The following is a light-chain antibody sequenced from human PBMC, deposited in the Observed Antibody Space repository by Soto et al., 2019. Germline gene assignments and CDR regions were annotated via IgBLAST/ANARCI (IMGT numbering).Light chain of an antibody. CDR1: QSVSSSY. V-gene: IGKV3-20*01. CDR3: QQYGSSPPYT. CDR2: GAS. J-gene: IGKJ2*01. Sequence: EIVLTQSPGTLSLSPGERATLSCRASQSVSSSYLAWYQQKPGQAPRLLIYGASSRATGITDRFSGSGSGTDFTLTISRLEHEDFAVYYCQQYGSSPPYTFGQGTQLEIK.